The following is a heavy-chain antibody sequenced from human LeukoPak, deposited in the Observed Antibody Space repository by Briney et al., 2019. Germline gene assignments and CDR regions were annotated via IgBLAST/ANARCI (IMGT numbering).Heavy chain of an antibody. V-gene: IGHV1-46*01. D-gene: IGHD1-1*01. CDR2: INPSGGST. J-gene: IGHJ6*02. CDR3: ARVCQDKTKTDYYYGMDV. Sequence: ASVKVSCKASGYTFTSYYMHWVRQAPGQGLEWMRIINPSGGSTSYAQKFQGRVTMTRDTSTSTVYMELSSLRSEDTAVYYCARVCQDKTKTDYYYGMDVWGQGTTVTVSS. CDR1: GYTFTSYY.